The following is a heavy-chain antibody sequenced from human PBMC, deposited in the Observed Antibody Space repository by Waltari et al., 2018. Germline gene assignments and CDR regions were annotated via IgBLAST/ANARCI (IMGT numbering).Heavy chain of an antibody. J-gene: IGHJ4*02. CDR2: ISRNDDVT. D-gene: IGHD3-3*01. CDR3: ARVLEHIYDFWSGYSYYMDY. CDR1: GFHVSYFY. Sequence: QVRLVESGGGLVKPGGSLRLSCTASGFHVSYFYMSLNSQAPGKGLEWISYISRNDDVTHYADSVRGRFTISRDNAKNSLYLQMNSLTVDDTAVYYCARVLEHIYDFWSGYSYYMDYWGQGMLVTVSS. V-gene: IGHV3-11*01.